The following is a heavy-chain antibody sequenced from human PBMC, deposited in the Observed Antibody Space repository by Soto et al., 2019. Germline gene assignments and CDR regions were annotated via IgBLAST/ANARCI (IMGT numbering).Heavy chain of an antibody. Sequence: GGSLRLSCAASGFTVSSRYMSWVRQAPGKGLEWVSVIYTDGRTFYADSVKGRFTISRDNSKNTLYLQMNSLRAEDTAVYYCAKEVWSGPMDVWGQGTTVTVSS. J-gene: IGHJ6*02. CDR3: AKEVWSGPMDV. CDR2: IYTDGRT. V-gene: IGHV3-66*02. D-gene: IGHD3-3*01. CDR1: GFTVSSRY.